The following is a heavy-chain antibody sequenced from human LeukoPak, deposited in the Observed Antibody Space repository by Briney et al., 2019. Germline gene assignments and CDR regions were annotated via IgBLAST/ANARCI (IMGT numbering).Heavy chain of an antibody. CDR2: ISSSSSYI. CDR1: GFTFSSYS. D-gene: IGHD2-15*01. Sequence: GGSLRLSCAASGFTFSSYSMNWVRQAPGKGLEWVSSISSSSSYIYYADSVRGRFTISRDNAKNSLYLQMNSLRAEDTAVYYCARGGCSGGSCYTYQDYWGQGTLVTVSS. CDR3: ARGGCSGGSCYTYQDY. V-gene: IGHV3-21*01. J-gene: IGHJ4*02.